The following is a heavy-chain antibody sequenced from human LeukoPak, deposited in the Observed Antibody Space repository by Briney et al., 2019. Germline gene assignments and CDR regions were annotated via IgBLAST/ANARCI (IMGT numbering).Heavy chain of an antibody. J-gene: IGHJ3*02. D-gene: IGHD3-22*01. Sequence: GASLRLSCVVSGFTLSNSWMSCVRQAPGKGLEWVANIKQDGSEKYYVDSVKGRFTISRDNAKNSLYLQMSSLRAEDTAVYYCARATSAYYYPDAFDIWGQGTMVTVSS. V-gene: IGHV3-7*03. CDR2: IKQDGSEK. CDR3: ARATSAYYYPDAFDI. CDR1: GFTLSNSW.